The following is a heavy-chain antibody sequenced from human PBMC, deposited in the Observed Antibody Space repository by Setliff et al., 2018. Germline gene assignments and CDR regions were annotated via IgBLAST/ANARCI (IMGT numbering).Heavy chain of an antibody. D-gene: IGHD3-3*01. CDR2: ISSSSSYI. Sequence: GGSLRLSCAASGFTFSSYSMNWVRQAPGKGLEWVSSISSSSSYIYYADSVKGRFTISRDDADSSLYLYMNSLRAEDTAVYYCAKDVAITIFGVVTSSPHWGQGTLVTVSS. CDR3: AKDVAITIFGVVTSSPH. CDR1: GFTFSSYS. J-gene: IGHJ4*02. V-gene: IGHV3-21*04.